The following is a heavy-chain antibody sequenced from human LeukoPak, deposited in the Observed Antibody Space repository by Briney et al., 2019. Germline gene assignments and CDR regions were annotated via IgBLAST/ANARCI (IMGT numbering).Heavy chain of an antibody. D-gene: IGHD2-15*01. CDR3: ARLIPSSPGGSYSNAHFDY. CDR1: GYSFTKFW. Sequence: GESLKISCKGSGYSFTKFWIGWVRQMPGKGLEWMGIIYPGDSDTRYSPSFQGQVTISADKSISTAYLQWSSLKASDTAMYYCARLIPSSPGGSYSNAHFDYWGQGTLVTVSS. CDR2: IYPGDSDT. V-gene: IGHV5-51*01. J-gene: IGHJ4*02.